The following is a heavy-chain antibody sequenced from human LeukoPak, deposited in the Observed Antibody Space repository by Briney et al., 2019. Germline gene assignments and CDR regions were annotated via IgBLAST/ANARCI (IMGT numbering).Heavy chain of an antibody. D-gene: IGHD1-1*01. V-gene: IGHV1-69*04. J-gene: IGHJ4*02. CDR2: IIPILGIA. CDR1: GGTFSSYT. Sequence: SVKVSCKASGGTFSSYTISWVRQAPGQGLEWMGRIIPILGIANYAQKLQGRVTMTTDTSTSTAYMELRSLRSDDTAVYYCARDLVWNDLLGYWGQGTLVTVSS. CDR3: ARDLVWNDLLGY.